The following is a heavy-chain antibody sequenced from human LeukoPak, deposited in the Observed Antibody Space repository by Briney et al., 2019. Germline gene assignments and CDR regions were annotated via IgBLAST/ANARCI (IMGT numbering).Heavy chain of an antibody. CDR1: EFTFSSYS. CDR3: AKDRAAHPAVRFYDSSGYYDY. V-gene: IGHV3-48*01. D-gene: IGHD3-22*01. Sequence: AGGSLRLSCAASEFTFSSYSMNWVRQAPGKGLEWVSYITNSGNSKSYADSVKGRFTISRDNTKNSLYLQMNGLRAEDTAVYYCAKDRAAHPAVRFYDSSGYYDYWGQGTLVTVSS. CDR2: ITNSGNSK. J-gene: IGHJ4*02.